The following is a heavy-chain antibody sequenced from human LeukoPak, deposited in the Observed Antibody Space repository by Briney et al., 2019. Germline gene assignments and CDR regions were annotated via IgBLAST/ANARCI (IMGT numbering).Heavy chain of an antibody. CDR2: ISGSGGST. D-gene: IGHD3-22*01. V-gene: IGHV3-23*01. CDR3: AKASSMILVAHYDY. J-gene: IGHJ4*02. Sequence: GGSLRLSCAASGFTFSSYAMSWVRQAPGKGREWVSAISGSGGSTYYADSVKSRFTISRDNSKNTLYLQMNSLRAEDTAVYYCAKASSMILVAHYDYWGQGTLVTVFS. CDR1: GFTFSSYA.